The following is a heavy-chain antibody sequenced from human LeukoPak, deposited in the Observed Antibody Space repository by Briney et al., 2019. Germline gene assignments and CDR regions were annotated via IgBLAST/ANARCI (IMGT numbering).Heavy chain of an antibody. Sequence: GAPRLSCAASGFTFSSYAMSWVRQAPGKGLEWVSAISGSGGSTYYADSVKGRFTISRDNSKNTLYLQMNSLRAEDTAVYYCAKAPFSGYGDYWGQGTLVTVSS. D-gene: IGHD5-12*01. V-gene: IGHV3-23*01. CDR2: ISGSGGST. CDR1: GFTFSSYA. J-gene: IGHJ4*02. CDR3: AKAPFSGYGDY.